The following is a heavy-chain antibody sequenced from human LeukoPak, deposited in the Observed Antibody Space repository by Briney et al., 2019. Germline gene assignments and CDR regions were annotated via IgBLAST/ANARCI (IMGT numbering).Heavy chain of an antibody. CDR3: ARTIAAAATDPGYFDY. V-gene: IGHV4-59*01. J-gene: IGHJ4*02. CDR2: IYYSGST. D-gene: IGHD6-13*01. Sequence: SETLSLTCTVSGGSISSYYWSWIRQPPGKGLEWIGYIYYSGSTNYNPSLKSRVTIPVDTSKDQFSLKLSSVTAADTAVYYCARTIAAAATDPGYFDYWGQGTLVTVSS. CDR1: GGSISSYY.